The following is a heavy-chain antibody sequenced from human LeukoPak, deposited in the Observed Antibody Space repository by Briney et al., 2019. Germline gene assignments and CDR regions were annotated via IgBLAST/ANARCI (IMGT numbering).Heavy chain of an antibody. CDR2: IIPILGIA. V-gene: IGHV1-69*04. CDR1: GGTFSSYT. D-gene: IGHD5-24*01. J-gene: IGHJ6*02. Sequence: GASVKVSCKASGGTFSSYTISRVRQAPGQGLEWMGRIIPILGIANYAQKFQGRVTITADKSTSTAYMELSSLRSEDTAVYYCARDHEMGGMDVWGQGTTVTVSS. CDR3: ARDHEMGGMDV.